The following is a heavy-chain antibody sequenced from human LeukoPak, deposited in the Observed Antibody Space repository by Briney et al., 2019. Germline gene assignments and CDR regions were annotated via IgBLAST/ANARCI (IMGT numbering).Heavy chain of an antibody. CDR1: GYTFTSYY. V-gene: IGHV1-46*01. D-gene: IGHD4-17*01. CDR2: INPSGGST. J-gene: IGHJ1*01. CDR3: ARALYGDLPGEYFQH. Sequence: ASVKVSCTASGYTFTSYYMHWVRQAPGQGLEWMGIINPSGGSTSYAQRFQGRVTMTRDTSTSTVYMELSSLRSEDTAVYYCARALYGDLPGEYFQHWGQGTLVTVSS.